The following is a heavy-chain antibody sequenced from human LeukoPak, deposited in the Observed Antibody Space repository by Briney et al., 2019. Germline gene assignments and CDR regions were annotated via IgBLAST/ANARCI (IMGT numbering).Heavy chain of an antibody. CDR1: GYTFTNYG. Sequence: ASVKVSCKASGYTFTNYGISWVRQAPGQGLEWMGWISDHNGNTNYAQMLQGRVTMTTDTSTSTAYMELRRLRSDDTAVYYCARSQVDIVVVPAAKDYYYYMDVWGKGTTVTVSS. V-gene: IGHV1-18*01. D-gene: IGHD2-2*03. CDR3: ARSQVDIVVVPAAKDYYYYMDV. CDR2: ISDHNGNT. J-gene: IGHJ6*03.